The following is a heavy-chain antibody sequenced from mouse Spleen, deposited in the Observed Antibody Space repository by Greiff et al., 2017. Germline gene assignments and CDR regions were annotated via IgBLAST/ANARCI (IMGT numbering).Heavy chain of an antibody. J-gene: IGHJ2*01. CDR2: INPSTGGT. V-gene: IGHV1-42*01. Sequence: VQLQQSGPELVKPGASVKISCTASGYSFTGYYMNWVKQSPEKSLEWIGEINPSTGGTTYNQKFKAKATLTVDKSSSTAYMQLKSLTSEDSAVYYCARSGQLGPHYFDYWGQGTTLTVSS. D-gene: IGHD3-1*01. CDR1: GYSFTGYY. CDR3: ARSGQLGPHYFDY.